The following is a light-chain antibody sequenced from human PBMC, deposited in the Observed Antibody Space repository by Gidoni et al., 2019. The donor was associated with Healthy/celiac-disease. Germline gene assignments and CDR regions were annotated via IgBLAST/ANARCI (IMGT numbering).Light chain of an antibody. CDR2: AAS. CDR3: QQSRT. V-gene: IGKV1-39*01. CDR1: QSISRY. Sequence: DIQMTQSPSSLSASVGDRVTITCRASQSISRYLNWYQQKPGKAPKLLIYAASSLQSGVPSRCSGSGSGTDFTLTISSLQPEDFATYYCQQSRTFGPGTKVEIK. J-gene: IGKJ3*01.